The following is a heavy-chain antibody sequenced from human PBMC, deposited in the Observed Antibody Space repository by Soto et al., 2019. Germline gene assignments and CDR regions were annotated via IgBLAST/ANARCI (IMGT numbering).Heavy chain of an antibody. D-gene: IGHD3-22*01. CDR2: ISYKGTP. Sequence: SETLSLTGTVSGGSISSSCYYWGWIRQPPGKGLEWIGSISYKGTPYYNPSLKSRVTISVDMSKNQFSLNLSSVTAADTAVFYCARSTFWYYHETRGYYGFDNLGRGTLLPVCS. CDR3: ARSTFWYYHETRGYYGFDN. CDR1: GGSISSSCYY. J-gene: IGHJ4*01. V-gene: IGHV4-39*01.